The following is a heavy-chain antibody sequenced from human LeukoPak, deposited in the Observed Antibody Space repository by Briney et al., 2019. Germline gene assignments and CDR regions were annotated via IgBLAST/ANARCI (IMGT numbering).Heavy chain of an antibody. CDR2: INTNTGNP. D-gene: IGHD2-15*01. CDR3: ARTLVAALNQKAWSFDY. CDR1: GYTFTAYA. J-gene: IGHJ4*02. Sequence: GASVKVSCKASGYTFTAYAINWVRQAPGQGLEWMGWINTNTGNPTYAQAFTGRFVFSLDTSVSTAYLQISSLKAEDTAVYYCARTLVAALNQKAWSFDYWGQGTLVTVSS. V-gene: IGHV7-4-1*02.